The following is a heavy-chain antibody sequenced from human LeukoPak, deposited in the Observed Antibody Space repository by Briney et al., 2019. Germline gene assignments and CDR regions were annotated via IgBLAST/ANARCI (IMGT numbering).Heavy chain of an antibody. D-gene: IGHD5-24*01. CDR3: ARGRRDGYTLYYMDV. Sequence: SETLSLTCTVSGGSISSDYWSWIRQPPGKELEWIAYIYYSGSTHYTPSLKSRVTISIDTSKNQFSLKLNSVTAADTAVYYCARGRRDGYTLYYMDVWGKGTTVTISS. J-gene: IGHJ6*03. CDR1: GGSISSDY. V-gene: IGHV4-59*04. CDR2: IYYSGST.